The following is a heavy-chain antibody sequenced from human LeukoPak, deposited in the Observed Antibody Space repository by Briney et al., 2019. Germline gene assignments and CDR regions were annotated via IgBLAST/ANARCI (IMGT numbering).Heavy chain of an antibody. CDR3: ATAIEVGATTYFDY. Sequence: GASVKVSCKASGYTFTSYGISWVRQAPGQGLEWMGWISAYNGNTNYAQKLQGRVTMTTDTSTSTAYMELRSLRSDDTAVYYCATAIEVGATTYFDYWGQGTLVTVSS. CDR1: GYTFTSYG. V-gene: IGHV1-18*01. CDR2: ISAYNGNT. J-gene: IGHJ4*02. D-gene: IGHD1-26*01.